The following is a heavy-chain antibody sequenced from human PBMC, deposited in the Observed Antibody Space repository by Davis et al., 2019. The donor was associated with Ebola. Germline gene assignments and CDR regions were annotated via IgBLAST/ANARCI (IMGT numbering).Heavy chain of an antibody. V-gene: IGHV1-69*05. J-gene: IGHJ6*02. D-gene: IGHD3-3*01. CDR2: IIPIFGTV. CDR1: GGTFSSYA. Sequence: AASVKVSCKASGGTFSSYAISWVRQAPGQGLEWMGGIIPIFGTVNYAQKLQGRVTMTTDTSTSTAYMELRSLRSDDTAVYYWATVTIFGVVNYYYYGMDVWGQGTTVTVSS. CDR3: ATVTIFGVVNYYYYGMDV.